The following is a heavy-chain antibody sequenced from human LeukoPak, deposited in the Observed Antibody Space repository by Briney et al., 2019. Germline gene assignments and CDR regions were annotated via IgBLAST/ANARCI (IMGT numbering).Heavy chain of an antibody. J-gene: IGHJ4*02. CDR3: AKDLTIVVVAAPFDY. CDR1: GFTFSSYA. D-gene: IGHD2-15*01. Sequence: GGSPRLSCAASGFTFSSYAMSWVRQAPVKGLEWVSAISGSGGSTYYADSVKGRFTISRDNSKNTLYLQMNSLRAEDTAVYYCAKDLTIVVVAAPFDYWGQGTLVTVSS. CDR2: ISGSGGST. V-gene: IGHV3-23*01.